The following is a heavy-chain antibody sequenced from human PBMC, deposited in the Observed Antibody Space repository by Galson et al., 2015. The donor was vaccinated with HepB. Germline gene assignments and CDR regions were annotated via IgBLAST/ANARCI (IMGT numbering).Heavy chain of an antibody. J-gene: IGHJ4*02. Sequence: SETLSLTCTVSGGSISSSSYYWGWIRQPPGKGLEWIGNIYYSGSTYYNPSLKSRVTISVDTSKNQFSLKVSSVTAADTAVYYCARQRADGYAAPIDYWGQGTLVTVSS. D-gene: IGHD5-24*01. CDR1: GGSISSSSYY. CDR3: ARQRADGYAAPIDY. CDR2: IYYSGST. V-gene: IGHV4-39*01.